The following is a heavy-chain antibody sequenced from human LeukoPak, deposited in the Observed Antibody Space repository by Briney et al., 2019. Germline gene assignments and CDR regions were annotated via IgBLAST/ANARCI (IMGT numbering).Heavy chain of an antibody. V-gene: IGHV4-59*12. J-gene: IGHJ4*02. D-gene: IGHD4-11*01. CDR2: IYYSGST. Sequence: SETLSLTCTVSGGSMSSYYWSWIRQPPGKGLEWIGYIYYSGSTNYNPSLKSRVTISVDTSKNQFSLKLSSVTAADTAVYYCARSYSNYEELDYWGQGTLVTVSS. CDR1: GGSMSSYY. CDR3: ARSYSNYEELDY.